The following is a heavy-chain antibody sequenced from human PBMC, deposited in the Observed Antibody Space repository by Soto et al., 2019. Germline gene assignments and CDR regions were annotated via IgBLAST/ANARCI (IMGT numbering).Heavy chain of an antibody. Sequence: SETLSPTCTVFGGSISRYYWSWFRQPPEKGLEWIGYIYYSASTTYNPSLKRRVTISVDTSKNQFSLKLSSVTAADTAVYYCARYGFWSTRAFDPWGQGTLVTVSS. CDR3: ARYGFWSTRAFDP. J-gene: IGHJ5*01. CDR2: IYYSAST. CDR1: GGSISRYY. D-gene: IGHD3-3*01. V-gene: IGHV4-59*13.